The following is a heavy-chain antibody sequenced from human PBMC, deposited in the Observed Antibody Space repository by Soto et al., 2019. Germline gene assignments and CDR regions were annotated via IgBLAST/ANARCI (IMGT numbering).Heavy chain of an antibody. Sequence: GGSLRLSCAASGFTFSSYSMNWVRQAPGKGLEWVSYISSSSSTIYYADSVKGRFTISRDNAKNSLYLQMNSLRAEDTAVYYCARDYDILTGYYPFDPWGQGTLVTVSS. J-gene: IGHJ5*02. V-gene: IGHV3-48*01. CDR1: GFTFSSYS. CDR3: ARDYDILTGYYPFDP. CDR2: ISSSSSTI. D-gene: IGHD3-9*01.